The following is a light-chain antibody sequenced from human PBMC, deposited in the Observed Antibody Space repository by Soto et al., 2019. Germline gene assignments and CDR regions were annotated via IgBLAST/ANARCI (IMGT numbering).Light chain of an antibody. Sequence: EIVLTMSAGTLSLSPRERATLSCMASQSVSSSYLAWYQQKPGQAPRLLIYGASSRATGIPDRFSGSGSETEFTLTISSLQPDDFATYYCQQYNGYSTFGGGTKVDIK. J-gene: IGKJ4*01. CDR3: QQYNGYST. CDR2: GAS. CDR1: QSVSSSY. V-gene: IGKV3-20*01.